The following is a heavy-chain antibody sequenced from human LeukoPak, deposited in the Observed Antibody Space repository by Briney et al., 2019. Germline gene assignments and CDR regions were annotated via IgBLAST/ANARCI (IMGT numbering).Heavy chain of an antibody. CDR1: GFTFSDYY. D-gene: IGHD2-21*02. CDR3: AKEEVVVVTAISNTFDY. CDR2: ISSSGSTI. J-gene: IGHJ4*02. V-gene: IGHV3-11*01. Sequence: GGSLRLSCAASGFTFSDYYMSWIRQAPGKGLEWVSYISSSGSTIYYADSVKGRFTISRDNSKNTLYLQMNSLRAEDTAVYYCAKEEVVVVTAISNTFDYWGQGTLVTVSS.